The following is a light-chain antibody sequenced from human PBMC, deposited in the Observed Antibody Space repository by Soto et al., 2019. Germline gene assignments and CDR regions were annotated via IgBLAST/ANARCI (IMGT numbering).Light chain of an antibody. CDR2: DAS. V-gene: IGKV3-11*01. Sequence: EIVLTQSPATLSLSPGERAPLSCRASQSVSSYLAWYQQKPGQAPRLLIYDASNRATGIPARFSGSGAGTDFTLTISSLEPEDFAVYYCQQRSNWPPWTFGQGTKGDI. CDR1: QSVSSY. CDR3: QQRSNWPPWT. J-gene: IGKJ1*01.